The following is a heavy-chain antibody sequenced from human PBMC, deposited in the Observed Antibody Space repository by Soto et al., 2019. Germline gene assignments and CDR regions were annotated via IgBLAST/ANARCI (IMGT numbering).Heavy chain of an antibody. V-gene: IGHV3-30*18. CDR3: AKPPMIVDSRAPTGDY. CDR1: GFTFSSYG. Sequence: PGGSLRLSCAASGFTFSSYGMHWVRQAPGKGLEWVAVISYDGSNKYYADSVKGRFTISRDNSKNTLYLQMNSLRAEDTAVYYCAKPPMIVDSRAPTGDYWGQGTLVTVSS. J-gene: IGHJ4*02. D-gene: IGHD3-22*01. CDR2: ISYDGSNK.